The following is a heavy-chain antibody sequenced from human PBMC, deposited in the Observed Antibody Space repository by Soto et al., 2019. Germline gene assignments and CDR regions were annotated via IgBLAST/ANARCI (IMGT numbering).Heavy chain of an antibody. CDR1: GFTFSSYD. D-gene: IGHD1-7*01. CDR2: IGTAGDT. Sequence: GGSLRLSCAASGFTFSSYDMHWVRQATGKGLEWVSAIGTAGDTYYPGSVKGRFTISRENAKNSLYLQMNSLRAEDTAVYYCARGGITGTTFSREVNYGMDVWGQGTTVTVSS. V-gene: IGHV3-13*01. CDR3: ARGGITGTTFSREVNYGMDV. J-gene: IGHJ6*02.